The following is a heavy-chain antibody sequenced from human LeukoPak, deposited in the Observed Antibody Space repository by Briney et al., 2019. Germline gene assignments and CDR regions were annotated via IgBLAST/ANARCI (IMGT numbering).Heavy chain of an antibody. V-gene: IGHV4-59*01. J-gene: IGHJ5*01. CDR2: TQYSGNT. Sequence: PSETLSLTCTVYGGSISSYYWSWIRQPPGKGLEWIGYTQYSGNTFYNVALKSRVTISLDTSKSQLSLILTSVTAADTAVYYCTRVDHRFYGSGYDSWGQGKLVIVSS. D-gene: IGHD3-10*01. CDR3: TRVDHRFYGSGYDS. CDR1: GGSISSYY.